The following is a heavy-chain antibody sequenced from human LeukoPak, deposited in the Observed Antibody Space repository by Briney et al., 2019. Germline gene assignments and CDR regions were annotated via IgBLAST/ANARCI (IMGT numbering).Heavy chain of an antibody. CDR2: ISSSSSYI. D-gene: IGHD5-18*01. J-gene: IGHJ4*02. CDR3: ARDRSYGHFDY. Sequence: PGGSLRLSCAASGFIFSRYNMNWVRRAPGKGLEWVSYISSSSSYIYYVDSVKGRFTISRDNAKNSLYLQMNSLRAEDTAVYYCARDRSYGHFDYWGQGTLVTVSS. CDR1: GFIFSRYN. V-gene: IGHV3-21*01.